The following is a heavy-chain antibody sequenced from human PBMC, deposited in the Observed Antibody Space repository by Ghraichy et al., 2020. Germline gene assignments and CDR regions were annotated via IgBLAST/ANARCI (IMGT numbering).Heavy chain of an antibody. V-gene: IGHV3-21*01. J-gene: IGHJ3*02. D-gene: IGHD2-2*01. CDR1: GFTFSSYS. CDR2: ISSSSSYI. Sequence: GGSLRLSCAASGFTFSSYSMNWVRQAPGKGLEWVSSISSSSSYIYYADSVKGRFTISRDNAKNSLYLQMNSLRAEDTAVYYCARTYGASRVVPAARFGPDDAFDIWGQGTMVTVSS. CDR3: ARTYGASRVVPAARFGPDDAFDI.